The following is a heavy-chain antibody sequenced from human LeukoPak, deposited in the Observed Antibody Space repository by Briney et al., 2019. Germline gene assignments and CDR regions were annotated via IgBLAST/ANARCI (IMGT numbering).Heavy chain of an antibody. CDR3: AREPITADGTGWFDP. V-gene: IGHV3-21*06. Sequence: GGSLRLSCAASGFIFSTYNMNWVRQAPGKGLEWVSSISGSRSYIYYADSVKGRFTISRDNAKNSLYLQMNSLRAEDTAVYYCAREPITADGTGWFDPWGQGTLVIVSS. CDR1: GFIFSTYN. CDR2: ISGSRSYI. D-gene: IGHD6-13*01. J-gene: IGHJ5*02.